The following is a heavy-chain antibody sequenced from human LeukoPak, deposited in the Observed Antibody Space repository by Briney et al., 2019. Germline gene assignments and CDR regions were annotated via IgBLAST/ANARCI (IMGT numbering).Heavy chain of an antibody. CDR3: VKDRAPRGSYLSYAFDI. CDR1: GFTFSNYG. V-gene: IGHV3-30*18. CDR2: ISYDGNDK. Sequence: PGRSLRLSCAASGFTFSNYGMHWVRQAPGKGLEWVSVISYDGNDKYYADSVKGRFAFSRDNSKNTLSLQMNSLRLEDTAVYYCVKDRAPRGSYLSYAFDIWGQGTMVTVSS. J-gene: IGHJ3*02. D-gene: IGHD1-26*01.